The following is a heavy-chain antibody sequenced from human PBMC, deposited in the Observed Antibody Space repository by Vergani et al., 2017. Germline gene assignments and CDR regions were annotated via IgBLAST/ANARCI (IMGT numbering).Heavy chain of an antibody. J-gene: IGHJ3*02. CDR2: INWNGGST. CDR1: GFTFDDYG. D-gene: IGHD2-2*02. Sequence: EVQLVESGGGVVRPGGSLRLSCAASGFTFDDYGMSWVRQAPGKGLEWVSGINWNGGSTGYADSVKGRFTISRDNAKNSLYLQMNSLRAEDTAVYYCASGVAVVPAAIGDAFDIWGQGTMVTVSS. V-gene: IGHV3-20*04. CDR3: ASGVAVVPAAIGDAFDI.